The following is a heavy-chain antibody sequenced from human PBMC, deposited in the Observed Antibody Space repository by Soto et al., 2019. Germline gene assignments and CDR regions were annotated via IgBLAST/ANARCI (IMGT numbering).Heavy chain of an antibody. Sequence: GESLKISCKGSGYSFTSYWIGWVRQMPGKGLEWMGIIYPGDSDTRYSPSFQGQVTISADKSISTAYLQWSSLKASDTAMYYCARAILTHTFYYYYGMDVWGQGTTVTVSS. CDR3: ARAILTHTFYYYYGMDV. CDR1: GYSFTSYW. D-gene: IGHD3-9*01. J-gene: IGHJ6*02. V-gene: IGHV5-51*01. CDR2: IYPGDSDT.